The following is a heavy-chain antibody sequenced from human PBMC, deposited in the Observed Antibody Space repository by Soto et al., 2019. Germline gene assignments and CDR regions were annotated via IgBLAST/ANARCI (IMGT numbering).Heavy chain of an antibody. Sequence: EVQLVESGGGLVQPGGSLRLSCAASGFTFSDHYMDWVRQAPGKGLEWVGRIRNRPNSYTTQYAASVKGRFAVLRDDSENLVYLQMTDLKAEDTAVYYCVRDSGRGFCFDYWGQGAQVTVSS. CDR2: IRNRPNSYTT. CDR1: GFTFSDHY. J-gene: IGHJ4*02. D-gene: IGHD3-10*01. CDR3: VRDSGRGFCFDY. V-gene: IGHV3-72*01.